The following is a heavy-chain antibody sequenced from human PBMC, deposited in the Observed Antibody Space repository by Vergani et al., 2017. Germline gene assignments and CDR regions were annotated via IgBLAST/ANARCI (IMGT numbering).Heavy chain of an antibody. CDR2: INHSGST. D-gene: IGHD3-22*01. CDR1: GGSFSGYY. V-gene: IGHV4-34*10. J-gene: IGHJ4*02. CDR3: ARHYYDSSGSYFDY. Sequence: QVQLQESGPGLVKPSETLSLTCTVYGGSFSGYYWSWIRQPPGKGLEWIGEINHSGSTNYNPSLKSRVTISVDTSKNQFSLKLSSVTAADTAVYYCARHYYDSSGSYFDYWGQGTLVTVSS.